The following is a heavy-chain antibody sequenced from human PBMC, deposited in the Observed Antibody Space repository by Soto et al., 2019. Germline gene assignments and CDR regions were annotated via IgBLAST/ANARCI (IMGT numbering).Heavy chain of an antibody. CDR2: IYYSGST. CDR3: ARGSRPVIFAY. Sequence: PSETLSLTCTVSGGSISSYYWSWIRQPPGKGLEWIGYIYYSGSTNYNPSLKSRVTISVDTSKNQFSLKLSSVTAADTAVYYCARGSRPVIFAYWGQGTLVTVSS. J-gene: IGHJ4*02. V-gene: IGHV4-59*01. CDR1: GGSISSYY. D-gene: IGHD6-25*01.